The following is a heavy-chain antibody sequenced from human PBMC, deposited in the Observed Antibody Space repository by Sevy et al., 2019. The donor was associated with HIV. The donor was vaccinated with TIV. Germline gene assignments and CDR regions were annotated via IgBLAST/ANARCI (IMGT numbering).Heavy chain of an antibody. CDR2: ISYDGSNK. CDR1: GFTFSSYG. J-gene: IGHJ4*02. V-gene: IGHV3-30*18. Sequence: GGSLRLSCAASGFTFSSYGMHWVRQAPGKGLEWVAVISYDGSNKYYADSVKGRFTISRDNSKNTLYLQMNSLRAEDTAVYYCVKPDRYYDSSGYCDYWGQGTLVTVSS. CDR3: VKPDRYYDSSGYCDY. D-gene: IGHD3-22*01.